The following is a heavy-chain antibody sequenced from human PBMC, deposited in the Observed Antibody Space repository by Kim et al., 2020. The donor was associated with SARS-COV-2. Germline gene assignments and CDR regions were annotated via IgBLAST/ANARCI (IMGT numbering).Heavy chain of an antibody. V-gene: IGHV3-48*02. J-gene: IGHJ2*01. CDR1: GFTFSSYS. CDR2: ISSSSSTI. CDR3: ARDGSSSWYGYWYFDL. Sequence: GGSLRLTCAASGFTFSSYSMNWVRQAPGKGLEWVSYISSSSSTIYYADSVKGRFTISRDNAKNSLYLQMNSLRDEDTAVYYCARDGSSSWYGYWYFDLWGRGTLVTVSS. D-gene: IGHD6-13*01.